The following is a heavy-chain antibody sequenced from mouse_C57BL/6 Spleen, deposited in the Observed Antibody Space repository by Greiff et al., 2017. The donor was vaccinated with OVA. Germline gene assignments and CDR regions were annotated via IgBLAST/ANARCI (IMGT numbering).Heavy chain of an antibody. Sequence: EVHLVESEGGLVQPGSSMKLSCTASGFTFSDYYMAWVRQVPEKGLEWVANINYDGSSTYYLDSLKSRFIISRDNAKNILYLQMSSLKSEDTATYYCARDPLYYAMDYWGQGTSVTVSS. V-gene: IGHV5-16*01. CDR1: GFTFSDYY. J-gene: IGHJ4*01. CDR2: INYDGSST. CDR3: ARDPLYYAMDY.